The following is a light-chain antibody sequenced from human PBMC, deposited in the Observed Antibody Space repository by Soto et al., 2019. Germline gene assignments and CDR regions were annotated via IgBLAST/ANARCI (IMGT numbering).Light chain of an antibody. V-gene: IGLV2-14*02. CDR2: EGS. Sequence: QSVLTQPASVSGSPGQSITISCTGTSSDVGSYNHVSWYQQHPGKAPKLIIYEGSKRPPGASNRFSGSKSGNTASLTISGLQTDDEADYFCCSYTSRSTLVFGTGTKLTVL. J-gene: IGLJ1*01. CDR3: CSYTSRSTLV. CDR1: SSDVGSYNH.